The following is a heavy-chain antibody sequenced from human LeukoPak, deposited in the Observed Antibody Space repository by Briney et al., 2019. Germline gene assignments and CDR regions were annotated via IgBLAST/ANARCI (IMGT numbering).Heavy chain of an antibody. CDR1: GGSISSRSYY. V-gene: IGHV4-39*01. Sequence: SEPLSLTCTVWGGSISSRSYYWGWVRQPPGKGLEWIGRIYYSGSTYYNPSLKSRVTISVDTSKNQFSLKLRYVTASDTAVYYCASGPGVATIKGPRYFDYWGQGTLVTVSS. J-gene: IGHJ4*02. D-gene: IGHD5-12*01. CDR2: IYYSGST. CDR3: ASGPGVATIKGPRYFDY.